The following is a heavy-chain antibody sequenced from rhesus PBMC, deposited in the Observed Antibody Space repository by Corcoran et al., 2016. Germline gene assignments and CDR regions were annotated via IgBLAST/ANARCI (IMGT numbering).Heavy chain of an antibody. Sequence: QVQLQESGPGLVKPSETLSLTCAVSGGSISDDYYWSWLRQPPGKGLEWIGYIYGRGGGTNDNPSLKNRVTISIDTSKNQVSLKLSSVTAADTAVYYCARVPVIAADADYWGQGVLVTVSS. J-gene: IGHJ4*01. V-gene: IGHV4-106*01. CDR3: ARVPVIAADADY. CDR2: IYGRGGGT. CDR1: GGSISDDYY. D-gene: IGHD6-25*01.